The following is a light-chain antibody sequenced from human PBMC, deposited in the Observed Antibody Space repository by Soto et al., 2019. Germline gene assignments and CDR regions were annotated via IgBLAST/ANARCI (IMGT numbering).Light chain of an antibody. CDR1: QSVDHS. Sequence: VMTQSPGTLSVSPGETATLSCRASQSVDHSLAWYQEKPGQAPRLLIYRASTRATGVPARISGGGSGTEFTLTISSLQSEYFAVYYCQQFHRWPITFGQGTRLEI. J-gene: IGKJ5*01. CDR2: RAS. V-gene: IGKV3-15*01. CDR3: QQFHRWPIT.